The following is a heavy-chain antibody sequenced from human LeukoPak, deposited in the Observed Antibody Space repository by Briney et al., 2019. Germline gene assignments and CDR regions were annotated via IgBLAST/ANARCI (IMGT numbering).Heavy chain of an antibody. D-gene: IGHD3-10*01. CDR2: INHSGST. J-gene: IGHJ3*02. V-gene: IGHV4-34*01. CDR3: ARDRGYSGPNAFDI. CDR1: GGSFSDYY. Sequence: PSETLSLTCAVYGGSFSDYYWSWIRQPPGKGLEWIGEINHSGSTNYNPSLKSRVTISVDTSKNQFSLKLSSVTAADTAVYYCARDRGYSGPNAFDIWGQGTMVTVSS.